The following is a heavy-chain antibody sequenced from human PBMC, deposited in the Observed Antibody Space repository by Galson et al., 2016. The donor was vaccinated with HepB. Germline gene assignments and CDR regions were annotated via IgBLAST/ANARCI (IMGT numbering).Heavy chain of an antibody. D-gene: IGHD2-8*02. Sequence: SLRLSCAASGFTFSNAWMTWVRQAPGKGLEWVSGISGSGSGTYYTDSVKGRFTISRDNSKNTLYLQMNSLRAEDTAFYYCAKEKGTGYSPFDYWGQGTLVTVSS. CDR2: ISGSGSGT. V-gene: IGHV3-23*01. CDR1: GFTFSNAW. CDR3: AKEKGTGYSPFDY. J-gene: IGHJ4*02.